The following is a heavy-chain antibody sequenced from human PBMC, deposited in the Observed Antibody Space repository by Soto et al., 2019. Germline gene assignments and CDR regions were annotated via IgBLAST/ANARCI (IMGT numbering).Heavy chain of an antibody. J-gene: IGHJ4*02. V-gene: IGHV3-23*01. Sequence: GGSLRLSCAASGFTFSTYSMNWVRQAPGKGLEWVSAISGSGGSTYYADSVKGRFTISRDNSKNTLYLQMNSLRAEDTAVYYCAKQITMIVVVSSFDFWGQGTLVTVSS. CDR3: AKQITMIVVVSSFDF. CDR2: ISGSGGST. D-gene: IGHD3-22*01. CDR1: GFTFSTYS.